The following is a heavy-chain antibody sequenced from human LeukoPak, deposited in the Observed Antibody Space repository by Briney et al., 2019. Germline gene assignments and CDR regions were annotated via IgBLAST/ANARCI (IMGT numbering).Heavy chain of an antibody. J-gene: IGHJ3*02. CDR3: ARSHLGPSGTFDI. V-gene: IGHV4-34*01. D-gene: IGHD2-15*01. CDR1: GGSFSGYY. CDR2: INHGGFT. Sequence: PSDTLSLTCAVCGGSFSGYYWSWIRQRPGKGLEWIGEINHGGFTNYNPSLKSRVTISVDTSRNQIALRLSSLTAADTAVYFCARSHLGPSGTFDIWGQGTVVAVSS.